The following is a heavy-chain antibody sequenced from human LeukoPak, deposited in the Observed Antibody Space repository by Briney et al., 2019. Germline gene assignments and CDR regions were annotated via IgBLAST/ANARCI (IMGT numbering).Heavy chain of an antibody. J-gene: IGHJ4*02. CDR3: ARGFYDRIGYYFDY. CDR2: IYYTGST. D-gene: IGHD3-22*01. V-gene: IGHV4-31*03. CDR1: GVSVNSGGYY. Sequence: PSQTLSLTCTVSGVSVNSGGYYWSWVRQHPGKGLEWIGFIYYTGSTHYSPSLKSRVSISLDTSQNQFSLRLSSVTAADSAMYFCARGFYDRIGYYFDYWGQGNLVTVSS.